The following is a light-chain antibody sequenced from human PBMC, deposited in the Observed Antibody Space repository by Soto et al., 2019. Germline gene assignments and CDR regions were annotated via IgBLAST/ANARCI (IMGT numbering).Light chain of an antibody. CDR2: EVS. CDR1: SSDIGGYNY. J-gene: IGLJ3*02. Sequence: QSALTQRASVSGSPGQSITISCTGTSSDIGGYNYVSWYQQHPGKAPQLMIYEVSHRPSGVSNRFSGSKSVNTASLTISGLQAEDEADYYCSSYTSSSSWVFGGGTKLTVL. CDR3: SSYTSSSSWV. V-gene: IGLV2-14*01.